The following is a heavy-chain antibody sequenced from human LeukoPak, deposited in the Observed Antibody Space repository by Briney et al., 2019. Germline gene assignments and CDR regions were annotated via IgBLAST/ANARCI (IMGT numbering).Heavy chain of an antibody. D-gene: IGHD3-22*01. CDR1: GYTFTSYG. CDR3: ARDLAYYYDSSGYDYFDY. CDR2: INPNSGGT. J-gene: IGHJ4*02. V-gene: IGHV1-2*02. Sequence: GASVKVSCKASGYTFTSYGISWVRQAPGQGLEWMGWINPNSGGTNYAQKFQGRVTMTRDTSISTAYMELSRLRSDDTAVYYCARDLAYYYDSSGYDYFDYWGQGTLVTVSS.